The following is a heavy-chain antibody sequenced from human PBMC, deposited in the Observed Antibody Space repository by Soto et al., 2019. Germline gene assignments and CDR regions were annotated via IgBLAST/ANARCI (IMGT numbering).Heavy chain of an antibody. CDR2: INDDGIST. V-gene: IGHV3-74*01. CDR3: TRGPRSTSTGTGAF. CDR1: GFTFSMYW. Sequence: PGGSLRLSCAASGFTFSMYWMHWVRQVPGKGPEWVSRINDDGISTNYADSVKGRFTISXXXXXXTXYXQXXXXRVXDTAVYYCTRGPRSTSTGTGAFWGQGTLVTVSS. D-gene: IGHD1-1*01. J-gene: IGHJ4*02.